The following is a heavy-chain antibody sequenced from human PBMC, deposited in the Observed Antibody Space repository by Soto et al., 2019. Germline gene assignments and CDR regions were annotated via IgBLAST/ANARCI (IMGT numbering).Heavy chain of an antibody. CDR1: GGTFINYA. D-gene: IGHD2-15*01. CDR3: ARAPIRDCNGARCYRYNWFDL. J-gene: IGHJ5*02. Sequence: QVQLVQSGAEVKKPGSSVKVSWKASGGTFINYAINWVRLAPGQGLEWMGGIIPMFGMANYAQKFQGRVTITAVESTSTASMELSSLMSEDTAAYYCARAPIRDCNGARCYRYNWFDLWGQGALVTVSS. V-gene: IGHV1-69*12. CDR2: IIPMFGMA.